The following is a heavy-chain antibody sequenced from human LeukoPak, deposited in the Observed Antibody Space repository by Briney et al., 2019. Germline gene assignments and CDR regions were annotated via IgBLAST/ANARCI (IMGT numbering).Heavy chain of an antibody. J-gene: IGHJ3*02. D-gene: IGHD1-1*01. V-gene: IGHV4-34*01. CDR2: INHSGST. CDR3: ARDSGRTGTDAFDI. CDR1: GGSFSGYY. Sequence: PSETLSLTCAVYGGSFSGYYWSWIRQPPGKGLEWIGEINHSGSTNYNPSLKSRVTISVDTSKNQFSLKLSSVTAADTAVYYCARDSGRTGTDAFDIWGQGTMVTVSS.